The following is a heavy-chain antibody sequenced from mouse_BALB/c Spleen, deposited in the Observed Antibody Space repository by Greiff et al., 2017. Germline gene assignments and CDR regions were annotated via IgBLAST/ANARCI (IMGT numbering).Heavy chain of an antibody. CDR3: AKLRPWYFDV. CDR1: GFTFSSYG. V-gene: IGHV5-6-3*01. CDR2: INSNGGST. Sequence: EVQLVESGGGLVQPGGSLKLSCAASGFTFSSYGMSWVRQTPDKRLELVATINSNGGSTYYPDSVKGRFTISRDNAKNTLYLQMSSLKSEDTAMYYCAKLRPWYFDVWGAGTTVTVSS. J-gene: IGHJ1*01. D-gene: IGHD1-2*01.